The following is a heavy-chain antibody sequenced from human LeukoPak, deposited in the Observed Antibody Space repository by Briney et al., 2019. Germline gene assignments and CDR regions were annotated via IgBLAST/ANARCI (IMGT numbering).Heavy chain of an antibody. D-gene: IGHD6-13*01. CDR3: ARHVAAAGTYYYYYMDV. V-gene: IGHV4-4*09. J-gene: IGHJ6*03. Sequence: PSETLSLTCTVSGGSISSYYWSWIRQPPGKGLEWIGYIYTSGSTNYNPSLKSRVTISVDTSKNQFSLKLSSVTAADTAVYYCARHVAAAGTYYYYYMDVWGKGTTVTVSS. CDR1: GGSISSYY. CDR2: IYTSGST.